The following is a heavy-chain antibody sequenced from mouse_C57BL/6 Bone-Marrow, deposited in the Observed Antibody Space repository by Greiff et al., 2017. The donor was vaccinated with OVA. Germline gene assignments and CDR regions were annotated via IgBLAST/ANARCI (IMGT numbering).Heavy chain of an antibody. CDR2: SRNKANDYTT. CDR3: ARDAPEDYYAMDY. J-gene: IGHJ4*01. V-gene: IGHV7-1*01. CDR1: GFTFSDFY. Sequence: EVKLMESGGGLVQSGRSLRLSCATSGFTFSDFYMEWVRQAPGKGLEWIAASRNKANDYTTEYSASVKGRFIVSRDTSQSILYLQMNALRAEDTAIYYCARDAPEDYYAMDYWGQGTSVTVSS.